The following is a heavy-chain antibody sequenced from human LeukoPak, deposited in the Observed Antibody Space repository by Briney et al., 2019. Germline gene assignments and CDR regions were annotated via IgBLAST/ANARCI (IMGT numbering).Heavy chain of an antibody. CDR3: ARQRGAFWSGYYSFFDY. CDR2: IHYSGST. V-gene: IGHV4-59*02. Sequence: SETLSLTCTVFGDSVNNYYWSWIRQPPGKGLEWIGYIHYSGSTNYNPSLKSRVTISVDSSKNQFSLKLSSVTAADTAVYYCARQRGAFWSGYYSFFDYWGQGTLVTVSS. J-gene: IGHJ4*02. CDR1: GDSVNNYY. D-gene: IGHD3-3*01.